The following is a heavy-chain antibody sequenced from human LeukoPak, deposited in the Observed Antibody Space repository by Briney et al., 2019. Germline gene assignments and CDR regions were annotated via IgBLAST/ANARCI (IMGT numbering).Heavy chain of an antibody. CDR1: GFTVSSNY. CDR2: INHSGST. V-gene: IGHV4-34*01. D-gene: IGHD6-6*01. Sequence: PGGSLRLSCAASGFTVSSNYMSWVRQAPGKGLEWIGEINHSGSTNYNPSLKSRVTISVDTSKNQFSLKLSSVTAADTAVYYCARGRGGSSSMYYYYYYYMDVWGKGTTVTVSS. J-gene: IGHJ6*03. CDR3: ARGRGGSSSMYYYYYYYMDV.